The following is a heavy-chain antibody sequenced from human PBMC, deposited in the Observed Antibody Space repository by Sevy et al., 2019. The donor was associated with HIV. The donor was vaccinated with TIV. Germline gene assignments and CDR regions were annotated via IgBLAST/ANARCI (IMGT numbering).Heavy chain of an antibody. Sequence: GGSLRLSCAASGFISSGSTMHWVRQASGKGLEWVGRISTRATNYATVYAASVKGRFTISRDDSKKTAYLQMNSLKTEDTAVYYCTRGGEDYYMDVWGKGTTVTVSS. D-gene: IGHD2-15*01. J-gene: IGHJ6*03. V-gene: IGHV3-73*01. CDR1: GFISSGST. CDR3: TRGGEDYYMDV. CDR2: ISTRATNYAT.